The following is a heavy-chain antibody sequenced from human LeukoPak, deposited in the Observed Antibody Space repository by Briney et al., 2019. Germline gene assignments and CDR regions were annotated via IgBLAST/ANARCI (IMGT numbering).Heavy chain of an antibody. V-gene: IGHV1-18*01. CDR1: GYTFTNYG. D-gene: IGHD3-22*01. CDR2: ISAYNGHT. Sequence: ASVKVSCKASGYTFTNYGVSWVRQAPGQGLEWMGWISAYNGHTNYAQNLQGRVTMTTDTYTSTAYMELRSLRSDDTAVYYCARDGHRRCHYDCSGREDAFDIWGQGTMVTVSS. J-gene: IGHJ3*02. CDR3: ARDGHRRCHYDCSGREDAFDI.